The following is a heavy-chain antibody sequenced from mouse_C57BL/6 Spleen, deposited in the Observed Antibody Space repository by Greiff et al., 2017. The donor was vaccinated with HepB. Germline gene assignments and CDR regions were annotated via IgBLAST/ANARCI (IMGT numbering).Heavy chain of an antibody. Sequence: VKLMESGAELVKPGASVKLSCKASGYTFTEYTIHWVKQRSGQGLEWIGWFYPGSGSIKYNEKFKDKATLTADKSSSTVYMELSRLTSEDSAVYFCARHEDGYGGFAYWGQGTLVTVSA. J-gene: IGHJ3*01. D-gene: IGHD1-1*02. CDR1: GYTFTEYT. V-gene: IGHV1-62-2*01. CDR3: ARHEDGYGGFAY. CDR2: FYPGSGSI.